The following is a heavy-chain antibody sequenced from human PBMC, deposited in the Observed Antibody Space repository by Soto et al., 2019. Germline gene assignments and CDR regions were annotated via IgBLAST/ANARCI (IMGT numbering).Heavy chain of an antibody. J-gene: IGHJ6*03. D-gene: IGHD6-13*01. V-gene: IGHV3-7*01. CDR3: AREGKAAALVGYHYMDV. CDR2: IKQDGSEK. CDR1: GFTFSSYW. Sequence: GGSLRLSCAASGFTFSSYWINWVRQAPGKGLEWVANIKQDGSEKYYVDSVKGRFTISRDNAQNSLFLQMTSLRAEDTAVYYCAREGKAAALVGYHYMDVWGKGTTVTVSS.